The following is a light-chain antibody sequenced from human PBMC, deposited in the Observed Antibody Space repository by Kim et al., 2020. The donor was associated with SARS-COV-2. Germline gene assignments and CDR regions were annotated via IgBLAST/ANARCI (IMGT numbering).Light chain of an antibody. CDR3: QQYGTLPYT. J-gene: IGKJ2*01. CDR1: HSLATLY. CDR2: GAS. V-gene: IGKV3-20*01. Sequence: TLSSRAIHSLATLYLAWYQLKPGHPPSLLIFGASSWAAGVPDRFTGSGSGPDFTLTISTLEPEYFAMYYCQQYGTLPYTFGQGTKLEIK.